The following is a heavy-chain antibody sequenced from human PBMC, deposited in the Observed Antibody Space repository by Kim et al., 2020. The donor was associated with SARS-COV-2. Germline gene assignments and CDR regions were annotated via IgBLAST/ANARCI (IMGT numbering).Heavy chain of an antibody. CDR2: SSYI. CDR3: ARDSSSSHGY. V-gene: IGHV3-21*01. Sequence: SSYIYYADSVKGRFTISRDNAKNSLYLQMNSLRAEDTAVYYCARDSSSSHGYWGQGTLVTVSS. J-gene: IGHJ4*02. D-gene: IGHD6-13*01.